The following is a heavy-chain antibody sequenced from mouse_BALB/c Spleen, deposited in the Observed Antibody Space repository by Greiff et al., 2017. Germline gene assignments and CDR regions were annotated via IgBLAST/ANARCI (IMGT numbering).Heavy chain of an antibody. Sequence: VQLKQSGAELVKPGASVKLSCTASGFNIKDTYMHWVKQRPEQGLEWIGRIDPANGNTKYDPKFQGKATITADTSSNTAYLQLSSLTSEDTAVYYCATETARATSAYWGQGTLVTVSA. V-gene: IGHV14-3*02. CDR1: GFNIKDTY. CDR3: ATETARATSAY. CDR2: IDPANGNT. J-gene: IGHJ3*01. D-gene: IGHD3-2*01.